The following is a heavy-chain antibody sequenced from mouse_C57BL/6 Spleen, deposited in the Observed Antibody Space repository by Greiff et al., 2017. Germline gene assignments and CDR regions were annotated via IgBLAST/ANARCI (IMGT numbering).Heavy chain of an antibody. Sequence: QVQLQQSGAELVKPGASVKLSCKASGYTFTSYWMHWVKQRPGQGLEWIGMIHPNSGSTNYNEKFKSKATLTVDKSSSTAYMQLSSLTSEDSAVXYCARNPTDYFDYWGQGTTLTVSS. CDR3: ARNPTDYFDY. V-gene: IGHV1-64*01. J-gene: IGHJ2*01. CDR2: IHPNSGST. CDR1: GYTFTSYW.